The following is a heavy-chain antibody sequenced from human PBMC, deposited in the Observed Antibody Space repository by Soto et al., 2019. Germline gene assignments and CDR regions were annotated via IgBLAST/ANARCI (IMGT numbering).Heavy chain of an antibody. Sequence: QVQLVESGGDVVQPGGSLRLSCAASGFTFSDYPMHWVRQAPGKGLRWVALISYDGNTKFYADSVEGRFTISRDNSKNTFYLQMNSLRIEDTAVYYCARDPRWLAQMAFDHWGQGTLVTVYS. CDR2: ISYDGNTK. CDR3: ARDPRWLAQMAFDH. CDR1: GFTFSDYP. V-gene: IGHV3-30-3*01. J-gene: IGHJ4*02. D-gene: IGHD5-12*01.